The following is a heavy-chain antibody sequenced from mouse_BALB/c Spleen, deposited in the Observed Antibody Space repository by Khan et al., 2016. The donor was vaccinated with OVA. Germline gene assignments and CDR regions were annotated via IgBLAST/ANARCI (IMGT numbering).Heavy chain of an antibody. D-gene: IGHD1-1*01. CDR3: ANHGSSAAWLTD. CDR1: GFTFTSYW. J-gene: IGHJ3*01. V-gene: IGHV1-7*01. Sequence: VQLQESGAELAKPGASVKLSCTASGFTFTSYWMHWVKQRPGQGLEWIGYINPSTGYTEYNQRFKDKATFTADKSSSTAYLQLSSLTSEETAVYYCANHGSSAAWLTDWGQGTLVTVSA. CDR2: INPSTGYT.